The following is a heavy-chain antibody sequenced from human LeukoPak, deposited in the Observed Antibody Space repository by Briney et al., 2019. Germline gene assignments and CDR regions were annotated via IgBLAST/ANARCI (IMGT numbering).Heavy chain of an antibody. CDR1: GGSIRSSNYY. CDR2: IYYSGST. V-gene: IGHV4-39*01. CDR3: ARLFYYDSSGPPS. D-gene: IGHD3-22*01. J-gene: IGHJ5*02. Sequence: SETLSLTCNVFGGSIRSSNYYWGWIRQPPGKGLEWIGSIYYSGSTYYNPSLKSRVTISVDTSNNQFSLKLRSATATDPAVYYCARLFYYDSSGPPSWGQGTLVTVSS.